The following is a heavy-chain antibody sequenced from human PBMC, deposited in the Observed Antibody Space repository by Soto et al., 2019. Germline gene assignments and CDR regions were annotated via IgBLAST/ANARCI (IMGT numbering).Heavy chain of an antibody. J-gene: IGHJ4*02. Sequence: DVQLLDSGGGLVQPGGSLRLSCAASGFTFNNYPMSWVRQAPGKGLGGVSTISVSGANTNYADSVKGRFTISRDDSKNTLYLQMNSLGAEDTAVYYCAKDLGLGVIAGYPHDCWGQGTLVTVSS. D-gene: IGHD3-9*01. V-gene: IGHV3-23*01. CDR2: ISVSGANT. CDR1: GFTFNNYP. CDR3: AKDLGLGVIAGYPHDC.